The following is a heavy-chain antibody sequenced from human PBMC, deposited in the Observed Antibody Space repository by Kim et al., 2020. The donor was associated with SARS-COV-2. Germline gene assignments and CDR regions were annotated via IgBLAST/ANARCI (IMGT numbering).Heavy chain of an antibody. D-gene: IGHD3-3*01. CDR2: IYYSGST. CDR3: ARDMSITIFGVVPRPGYGMDV. CDR1: GGSISSYY. V-gene: IGHV4-59*13. Sequence: SETLSLTCTVSGGSISSYYWSWIRQPPGKGLEWIGYIYYSGSTNYNPSLKSRVTISVDTSKNQFSLKLSSVTAADTAVYYCARDMSITIFGVVPRPGYGMDVWGQGTTVTVSS. J-gene: IGHJ6*02.